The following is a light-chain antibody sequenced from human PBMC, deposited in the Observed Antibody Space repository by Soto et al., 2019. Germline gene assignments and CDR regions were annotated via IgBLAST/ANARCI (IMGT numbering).Light chain of an antibody. CDR1: TSNIGTNT. J-gene: IGLJ2*01. Sequence: QSVLTQSPSASGTPGQRVSISGPGTTSNIGTNTVSWYQHVPGTAPKPLIYSNDQRPSAVPGRFSGSKSGTSASLAISGLLSEDEADYYCATWDDSLNVVFGGGTKLTVL. CDR2: SND. CDR3: ATWDDSLNVV. V-gene: IGLV1-44*01.